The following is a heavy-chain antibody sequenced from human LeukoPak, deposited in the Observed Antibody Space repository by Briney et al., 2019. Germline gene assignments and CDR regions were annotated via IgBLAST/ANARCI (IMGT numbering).Heavy chain of an antibody. V-gene: IGHV4-59*11. D-gene: IGHD6-19*01. CDR1: GGSISSHY. Sequence: SETLSLTCSVSGGSISSHYLGWLRQAPGKRLEWIGYIYYNGNTNYNSSLKSRVTISVDTSKNQFSLKLRSVTAADTAVYYCARGGWDLYYWGQGTLVTVSS. CDR2: IYYNGNT. J-gene: IGHJ4*02. CDR3: ARGGWDLYY.